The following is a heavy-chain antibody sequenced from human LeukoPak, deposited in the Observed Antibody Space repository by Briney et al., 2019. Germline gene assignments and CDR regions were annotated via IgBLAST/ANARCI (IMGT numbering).Heavy chain of an antibody. CDR3: ARAGGVEVPAPFAF. J-gene: IGHJ4*02. D-gene: IGHD5-24*01. CDR2: VVPILGVA. CDR1: GGSFNSYS. Sequence: GASVKVSCKASGGSFNSYSISWIRQAPGQGLVCMGRVVPILGVANYAQKFQGRVIITADKSTNTAYMELSNLRSEDTAIYFCARAGGVEVPAPFAFWGQGTLVTVSS. V-gene: IGHV1-69*04.